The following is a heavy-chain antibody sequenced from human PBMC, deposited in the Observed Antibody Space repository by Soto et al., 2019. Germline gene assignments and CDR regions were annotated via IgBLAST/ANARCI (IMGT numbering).Heavy chain of an antibody. CDR3: AREGGNGIDY. J-gene: IGHJ4*02. Sequence: SETLSLTCTVSGGSISSGAYYWSWIRQYPGKGLEWIGYVSYSGSTYYNPSLKSRVSISVDTSKNQLSLNLISVTAAETAVYYCAREGGNGIDYWGQGTLVTVS. CDR2: VSYSGST. CDR1: GGSISSGAYY. D-gene: IGHD3-16*01. V-gene: IGHV4-31*03.